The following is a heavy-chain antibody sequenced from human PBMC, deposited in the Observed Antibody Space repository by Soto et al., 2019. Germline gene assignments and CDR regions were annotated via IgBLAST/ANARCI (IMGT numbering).Heavy chain of an antibody. V-gene: IGHV3-23*01. CDR2: TSNRGSDT. D-gene: IGHD6-13*01. Sequence: GSLRLSCAGSGFTFINYAMTWVRQAPGKGLEWVSSTSNRGSDTYYVDSVKGRFTISRDNSKNTLYLQMNSLRAEDTAVYYCAKDTYSSSWYFWGQGTLVTVSS. J-gene: IGHJ4*02. CDR3: AKDTYSSSWYF. CDR1: GFTFINYA.